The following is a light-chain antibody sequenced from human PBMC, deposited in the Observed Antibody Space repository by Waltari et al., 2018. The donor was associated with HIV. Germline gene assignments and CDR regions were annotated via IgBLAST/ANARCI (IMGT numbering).Light chain of an antibody. Sequence: QPVLTQPPSASGTPGHGVTISCSGSNSHIGNNSVYWYQHLPGMAPKLLIYRNNRRPSGIPDRFSGSRSGTSASLAISGLRSEDEADYYCATWDDSLIWVFGGGTKLTVL. CDR3: ATWDDSLIWV. CDR2: RNN. CDR1: NSHIGNNS. V-gene: IGLV1-47*01. J-gene: IGLJ3*02.